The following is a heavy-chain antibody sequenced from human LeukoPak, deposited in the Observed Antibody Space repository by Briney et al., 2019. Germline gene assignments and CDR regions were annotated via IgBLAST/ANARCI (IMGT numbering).Heavy chain of an antibody. CDR3: ARRSAAALFDY. D-gene: IGHD6-13*01. J-gene: IGHJ4*02. Sequence: PSETLSLTCTVSGGSISSSSYYWGWIRQPPGMGLEWIGSIYYSGSTYYNPSLKSRVTISVDTSKNQFSLKLSSVTAADTAVYYCARRSAAALFDYWGQGTLVTVSS. CDR2: IYYSGST. CDR1: GGSISSSSYY. V-gene: IGHV4-39*01.